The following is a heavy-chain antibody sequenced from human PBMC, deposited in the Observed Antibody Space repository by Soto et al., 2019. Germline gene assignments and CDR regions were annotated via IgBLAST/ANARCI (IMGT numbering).Heavy chain of an antibody. CDR3: ARGLTRGSGWWKIDY. CDR1: GGSFSGYY. V-gene: IGHV4-34*01. D-gene: IGHD6-19*01. Sequence: KASETLSLTCAVYGGSFSGYYWSWIRQPPGKGLEWIGEINHSGSTNYNPSLKSRVTISVDTSKNQFSLKLSSVTAADTAVYYCARGLTRGSGWWKIDYWGQGTLVTVSS. J-gene: IGHJ4*02. CDR2: INHSGST.